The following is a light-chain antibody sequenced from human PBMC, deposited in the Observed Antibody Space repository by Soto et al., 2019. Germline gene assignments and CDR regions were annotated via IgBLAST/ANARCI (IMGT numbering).Light chain of an antibody. CDR3: HQYGSSPWT. Sequence: EIVLTQSPGTLSLSPGERATLSCRVSQSVSSSYLAWYQQKPGQAPRLLIYDASIRATGIPDRFSGSGSGTDFSLTISRLEPEDFAVYYCHQYGSSPWTFGQGTKVDIK. J-gene: IGKJ1*01. V-gene: IGKV3-20*01. CDR1: QSVSSSY. CDR2: DAS.